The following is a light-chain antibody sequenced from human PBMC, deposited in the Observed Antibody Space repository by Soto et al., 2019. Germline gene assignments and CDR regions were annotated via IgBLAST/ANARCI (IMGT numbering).Light chain of an antibody. CDR3: QHYNNHSPGT. CDR2: IAS. V-gene: IGKV1-5*03. Sequence: DIQMTQSPSSLSASVGDRVTITCRASQSISTWLAWYQQKPGKAPKLLIYIASSLESGVPSRFSGSGSGTEFTLTISNLQPANFETYYCQHYNNHSPGTFGQRTKVEIK. J-gene: IGKJ1*01. CDR1: QSISTW.